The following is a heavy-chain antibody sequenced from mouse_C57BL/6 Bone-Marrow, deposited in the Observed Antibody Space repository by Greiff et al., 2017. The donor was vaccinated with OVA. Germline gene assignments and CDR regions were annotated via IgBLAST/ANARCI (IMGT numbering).Heavy chain of an antibody. V-gene: IGHV1-69*01. CDR3: AGYYYGSSDGDVDV. J-gene: IGHJ1*03. Sequence: QVQLQQPGAELVMPGASVKLSCKASGYTFTSYWMHWVKQRPGQGLEWIGEIDPSDSYTNYNQKFQGKSTLTVDKSSSTAYLQLSSLTSEDSAVYDCAGYYYGSSDGDVDVWGTGTTVTVSS. CDR2: IDPSDSYT. CDR1: GYTFTSYW. D-gene: IGHD1-1*01.